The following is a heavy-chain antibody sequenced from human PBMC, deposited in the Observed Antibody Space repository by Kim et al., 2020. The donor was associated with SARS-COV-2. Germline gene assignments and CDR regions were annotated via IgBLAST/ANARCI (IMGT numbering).Heavy chain of an antibody. CDR2: ISSSSSYT. D-gene: IGHD6-19*01. Sequence: GGSLRLSCAASGFTFSDYYMSWIRQAPGKGLEWVSYISSSSSYTNYADSVKGRFTISRDNAKNSLYLQMNSLRAEDTAVYYCARGGAVAGTGFDYWGQGTLVTVSS. CDR1: GFTFSDYY. J-gene: IGHJ4*02. CDR3: ARGGAVAGTGFDY. V-gene: IGHV3-11*05.